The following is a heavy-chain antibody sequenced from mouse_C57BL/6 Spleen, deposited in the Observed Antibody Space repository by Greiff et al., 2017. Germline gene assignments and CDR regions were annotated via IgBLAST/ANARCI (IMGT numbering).Heavy chain of an antibody. CDR2: IYPRSGNT. CDR1: GYTFTSYG. D-gene: IGHD1-1*01. Sequence: VQLQQSGAELARPGASVKLSCKASGYTFTSYGISWVKQRTGQGLEWIGEIYPRSGNTYYNEKFKGKATLTADKSSSTAYMELRSLTSEDSAVYFCARDYGSSPPYAMDYWGQGTSVTVSS. J-gene: IGHJ4*01. V-gene: IGHV1-81*01. CDR3: ARDYGSSPPYAMDY.